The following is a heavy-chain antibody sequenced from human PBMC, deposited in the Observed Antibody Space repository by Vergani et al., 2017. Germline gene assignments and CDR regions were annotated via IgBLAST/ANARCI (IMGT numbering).Heavy chain of an antibody. V-gene: IGHV3-21*01. J-gene: IGHJ4*02. CDR2: ISSSSSYI. CDR1: RFTFSSYS. CDR3: AKCNDFWSGYEDY. D-gene: IGHD3-3*01. Sequence: EVQLVESGGGLVKPGGSLRLSCAASRFTFSSYSMNWVRQAPGKGLEWVSSISSSSSYIYYADSVKGRFTISRDNAKNSLYLQMNSLRAEDTAVYYCAKCNDFWSGYEDYWGQGTLVTVSS.